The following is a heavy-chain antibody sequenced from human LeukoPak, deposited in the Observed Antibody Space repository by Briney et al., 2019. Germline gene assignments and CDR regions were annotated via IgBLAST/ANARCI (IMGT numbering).Heavy chain of an antibody. CDR2: ISGSGDST. V-gene: IGHV3-23*01. J-gene: IGHJ5*02. CDR3: AIGGYSYGDGDWFDP. Sequence: GGSLRLSCAASGFTFSSYAMSWVRQAPGKGLEWVSAISGSGDSTYYADSVKGRFTISRDNSKNTLYLQMNSLRAEDTALYYCAIGGYSYGDGDWFDPWGQGTLVTVSS. CDR1: GFTFSSYA. D-gene: IGHD5-18*01.